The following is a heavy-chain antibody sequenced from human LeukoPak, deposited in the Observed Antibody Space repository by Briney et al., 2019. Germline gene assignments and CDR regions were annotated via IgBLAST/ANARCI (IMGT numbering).Heavy chain of an antibody. Sequence: GGSLRLSCAASGFSFSDYDMHWVRQAPGKGLEWVTFIRYDGTNTYADSVKGRFTISRDNSKNTVYLQMNSLRAEDTAVYYCAKDAEAAAKYYYYMDVWGKGTTVTISS. CDR3: AKDAEAAAKYYYYMDV. D-gene: IGHD6-13*01. CDR1: GFSFSDYD. V-gene: IGHV3-30*02. CDR2: IRYDGTNT. J-gene: IGHJ6*03.